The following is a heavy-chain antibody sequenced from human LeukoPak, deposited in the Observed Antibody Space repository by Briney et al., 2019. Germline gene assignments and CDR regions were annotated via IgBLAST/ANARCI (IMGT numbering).Heavy chain of an antibody. J-gene: IGHJ6*03. CDR2: IKQDGSEK. CDR3: ARVPYYMDV. Sequence: PGGSLRLSCAASGFTFSSYWMNWVRQAPGKGLEWMANIKQDGSEKYYVDSVKGRFTISRDNAKDSLFLQMNSLRAEDTAVYYCARVPYYMDVWGRGTTVTVSS. V-gene: IGHV3-7*01. CDR1: GFTFSSYW.